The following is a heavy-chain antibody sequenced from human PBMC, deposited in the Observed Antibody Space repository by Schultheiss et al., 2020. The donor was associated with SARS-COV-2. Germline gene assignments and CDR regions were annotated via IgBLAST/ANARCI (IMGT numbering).Heavy chain of an antibody. CDR1: GGSISSYY. D-gene: IGHD3-10*01. CDR2: IYYSGST. J-gene: IGHJ4*02. CDR3: ARYRLGFDY. V-gene: IGHV4-59*01. Sequence: GSLRLSCTVSGGSISSYYWSWIRQPPGKGLEWIGYIYYSGSTNYNPSLKSRVTISVDTSKNQFSLKLSSVTAADTAVYYCARYRLGFDYWGQGTLVTVSS.